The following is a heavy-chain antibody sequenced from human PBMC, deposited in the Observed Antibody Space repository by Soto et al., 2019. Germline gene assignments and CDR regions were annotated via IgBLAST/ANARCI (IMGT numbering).Heavy chain of an antibody. CDR2: ISYDGSNK. Sequence: GSLRLSCAASGFTFSSYGMHWVRQAPGKGLEWVAIISYDGSNKYYADSVKGRFTISRDNSKNTLYLQMNSLRAEDTAVYYCAKDRARGSCHPGGDWCYMDVWGKGTTVTVSS. CDR1: GFTFSSYG. J-gene: IGHJ6*03. CDR3: AKDRARGSCHPGGDWCYMDV. D-gene: IGHD2-15*01. V-gene: IGHV3-30*18.